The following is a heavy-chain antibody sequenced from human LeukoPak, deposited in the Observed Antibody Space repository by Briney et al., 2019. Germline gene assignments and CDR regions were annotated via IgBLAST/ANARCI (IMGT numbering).Heavy chain of an antibody. J-gene: IGHJ4*02. Sequence: SETLSLTCTVSGGSISSYYWSWIRQPPGKGLEWIGYIYYSGSTNYNPSLKSRVTISVDTSKNQFSLKLSSVTAADTAVYYCARAPRDWGQGTLVTVSS. CDR2: IYYSGST. V-gene: IGHV4-59*12. CDR3: ARAPRD. CDR1: GGSISSYY.